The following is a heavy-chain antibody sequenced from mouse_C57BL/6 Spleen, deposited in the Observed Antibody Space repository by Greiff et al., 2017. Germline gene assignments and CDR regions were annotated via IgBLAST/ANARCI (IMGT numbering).Heavy chain of an antibody. J-gene: IGHJ3*01. Sequence: QVQLQQPGAELVKPGASVKMSCKASGYTFTSYWITWVKQRPGQGLEWIGDIYPGSGCTNYNEKFKSKATLTVDTSSSTAYMQLSSLTSEDSAVYYGARKGDYGNYAPNWAFAYWGQGTLVTVSA. CDR1: GYTFTSYW. CDR3: ARKGDYGNYAPNWAFAY. CDR2: IYPGSGCT. V-gene: IGHV1-55*01. D-gene: IGHD2-1*01.